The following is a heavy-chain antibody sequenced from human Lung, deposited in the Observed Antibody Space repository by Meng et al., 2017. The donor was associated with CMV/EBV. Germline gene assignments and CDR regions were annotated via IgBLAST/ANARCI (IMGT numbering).Heavy chain of an antibody. D-gene: IGHD6-19*01. CDR3: AREPDYSSGSDVFDI. CDR1: GDTFSRYA. Sequence: SXXVSXKASGDTFSRYAVHWVQQAPGQGLEWMGRIIPILGTANYAQSFQDRVTITTDESTSTAYMELSSLRSEDTAVYYCAREPDYSSGSDVFDIWAQGTXVTVSS. J-gene: IGHJ3*02. CDR2: IIPILGTA. V-gene: IGHV1-69*05.